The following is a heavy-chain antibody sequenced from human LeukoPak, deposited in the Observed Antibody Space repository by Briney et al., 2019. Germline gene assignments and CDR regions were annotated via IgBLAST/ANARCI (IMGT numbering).Heavy chain of an antibody. CDR1: EFTLSSYA. Sequence: GGSLRLSCAASEFTLSSYAMTWVRQAPGKGLEWVSDIGDSGATTYYADSVKGRFTISRDNSKNTLYLQMSSLRAEDTAVYFCASFHYYGSEAYYLSYWGQGTLVTVSS. V-gene: IGHV3-23*01. D-gene: IGHD3-10*01. CDR3: ASFHYYGSEAYYLSY. J-gene: IGHJ4*02. CDR2: IGDSGATT.